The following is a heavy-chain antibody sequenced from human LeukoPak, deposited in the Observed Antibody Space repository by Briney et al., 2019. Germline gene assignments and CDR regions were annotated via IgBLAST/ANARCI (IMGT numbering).Heavy chain of an antibody. D-gene: IGHD6-19*01. CDR1: GYTFTSYG. J-gene: IGHJ4*02. Sequence: ASVKVSCKASGYTFTSYGISWVRQAPGQGLEWMGWISAYNGNTNYAQKLQGRVTMTTDTSTSTAYMELRSLRSDDTAVYYCARDHSGYSSGWYEDYFDYWGRGTLVTVSS. CDR2: ISAYNGNT. CDR3: ARDHSGYSSGWYEDYFDY. V-gene: IGHV1-18*01.